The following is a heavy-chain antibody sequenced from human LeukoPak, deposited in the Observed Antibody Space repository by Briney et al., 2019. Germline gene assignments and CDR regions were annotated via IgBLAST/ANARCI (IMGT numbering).Heavy chain of an antibody. CDR2: ISAYNGNT. CDR3: ARPYGERYYYYYMDV. J-gene: IGHJ6*03. CDR1: GYTFISYG. V-gene: IGHV1-18*01. Sequence: GASVKVSCKASGYTFISYGISWVRQAPGQGLEWMGWISAYNGNTNYAQKFQGRVTMTRNTSISTAYMELSSLRSEDTAVYYCARPYGERYYYYYMDVWGKGTTVTISS. D-gene: IGHD3-10*01.